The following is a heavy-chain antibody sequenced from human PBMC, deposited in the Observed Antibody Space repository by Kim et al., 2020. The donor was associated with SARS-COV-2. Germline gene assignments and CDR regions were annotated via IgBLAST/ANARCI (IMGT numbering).Heavy chain of an antibody. J-gene: IGHJ6*02. Sequence: SETLSLTCTVSGGSISSSSYYWGWIRQPPGKGLEWIGSIYYSGSTYYNPSLKSRVTISVDTSKNQFSLKLSSVTAADTAVYYCARVIVVYFVWLPFGSPYGMDVWGQGTTVTVSS. CDR1: GGSISSSSYY. CDR3: ARVIVVYFVWLPFGSPYGMDV. V-gene: IGHV4-39*01. CDR2: IYYSGST. D-gene: IGHD3-9*01.